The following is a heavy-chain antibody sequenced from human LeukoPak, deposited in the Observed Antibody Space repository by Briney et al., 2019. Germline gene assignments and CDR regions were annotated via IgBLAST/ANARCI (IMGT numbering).Heavy chain of an antibody. J-gene: IGHJ6*02. D-gene: IGHD3-10*01. CDR1: GGSIISTDSY. CDR2: IYYSGST. V-gene: IGHV4-30-4*01. CDR3: ARNRLTMVRGVILPYYYYGMDV. Sequence: SQTLSLTCTVSGGSIISTDSYWSWIRQPPGKGLEWIGYIYYSGSTYYNPSLKSRVTISVETSKNQFSLKLSSVTAVDTAVYYCARNRLTMVRGVILPYYYYGMDVWGQGTTVTVSS.